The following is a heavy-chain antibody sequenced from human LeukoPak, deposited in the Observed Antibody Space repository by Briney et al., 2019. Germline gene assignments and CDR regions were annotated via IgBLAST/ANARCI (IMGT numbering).Heavy chain of an antibody. D-gene: IGHD5-18*01. CDR3: ASGRGKQLQGRTRPRVRFDY. CDR2: INHSGST. Sequence: KTSETLSLTCAVYGGSFSGYYWSWIRQPPGKGLEWIGEINHSGSTNYNPSLKSRVTISVDTSKNQFSLKLSSVTAADTAVYYCASGRGKQLQGRTRPRVRFDYWGQGTLVTVSS. J-gene: IGHJ4*02. CDR1: GGSFSGYY. V-gene: IGHV4-34*01.